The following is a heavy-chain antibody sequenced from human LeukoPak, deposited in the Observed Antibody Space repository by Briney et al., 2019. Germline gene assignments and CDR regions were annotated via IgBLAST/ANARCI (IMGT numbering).Heavy chain of an antibody. V-gene: IGHV3-21*01. CDR1: GFTFSSYS. J-gene: IGHJ5*02. Sequence: GGFLRLSCAASGFTFSSYSMNWVRRAPGKGLEWVSSISSSSSYIYYADSVKGRFTISRDNAKNSLYLQMNSLRAEDTAVYNCAKDGSTFGESWGQGTLVTVSS. D-gene: IGHD3-10*01. CDR2: ISSSSSYI. CDR3: AKDGSTFGES.